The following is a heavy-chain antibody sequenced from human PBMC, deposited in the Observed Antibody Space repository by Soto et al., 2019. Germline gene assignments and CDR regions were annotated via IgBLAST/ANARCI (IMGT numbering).Heavy chain of an antibody. D-gene: IGHD6-19*01. Sequence: QLQLQESGPGLVKPSETLSLTCTVSGGSISSSSYYWGWIRQPPGKGLEWIGSIYYSGSTYYNPSLKSRVTRSVDTSKNQFSLKLSSVTAADTAVYYCARRRLEQQWLVPGGRHGAFDYWGQGTLVTVSS. CDR3: ARRRLEQQWLVPGGRHGAFDY. V-gene: IGHV4-39*01. CDR1: GGSISSSSYY. J-gene: IGHJ4*02. CDR2: IYYSGST.